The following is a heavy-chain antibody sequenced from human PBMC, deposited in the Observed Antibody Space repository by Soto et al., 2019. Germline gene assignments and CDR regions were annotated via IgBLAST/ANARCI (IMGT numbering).Heavy chain of an antibody. Sequence: LSETLSLTCTVSGGSISSYCWSWIRQPAGKALEWIGRIYTSGNTNYNPSLKSRVTMSVDTSKNQFSLKLNSVTAADTAVYYCAREKQGVAAALHYWGQGTLVTVSS. CDR3: AREKQGVAAALHY. CDR2: IYTSGNT. D-gene: IGHD6-13*01. V-gene: IGHV4-4*07. CDR1: GGSISSYC. J-gene: IGHJ4*02.